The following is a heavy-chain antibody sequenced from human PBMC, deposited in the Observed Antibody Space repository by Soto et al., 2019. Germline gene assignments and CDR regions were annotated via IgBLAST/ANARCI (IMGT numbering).Heavy chain of an antibody. V-gene: IGHV5-10-1*01. Sequence: GDSLKISCQGSGYSFNIYWITWVRQMPGKDLEWMGRIDPSDSKTNYSPSFQGHVAMSAAKSISTAYLQWSSLKASDTAIYYGARHGEWEANFFGSWGQGTPVTAYS. CDR1: GYSFNIYW. D-gene: IGHD1-26*01. CDR2: IDPSDSKT. CDR3: ARHGEWEANFFGS. J-gene: IGHJ4*02.